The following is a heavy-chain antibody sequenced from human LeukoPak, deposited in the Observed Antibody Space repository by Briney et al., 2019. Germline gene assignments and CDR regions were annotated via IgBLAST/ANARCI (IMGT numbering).Heavy chain of an antibody. CDR1: GRSISSSSYF. J-gene: IGHJ4*02. Sequence: PSETLSLTCTVSGRSISSSSYFWGWIRQPPGKGLEWIGSIYYSGSTYYNPSLESRVTISVDTSKNQFSLKLNSVTAADTAVYYCARHGGLKYGGYERRFDYWGQGTLVTVSS. D-gene: IGHD5-12*01. CDR3: ARHGGLKYGGYERRFDY. V-gene: IGHV4-39*01. CDR2: IYYSGST.